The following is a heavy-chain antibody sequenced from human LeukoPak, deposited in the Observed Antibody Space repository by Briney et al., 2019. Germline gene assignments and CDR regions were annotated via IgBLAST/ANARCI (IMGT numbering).Heavy chain of an antibody. CDR1: GFTFSDAC. D-gene: IGHD2-2*01. Sequence: GGSLRLSCIASGFTFSDACMSWVRQAPGKGLEWVSSISSSSSYIYYADSVKGRFTISRDNAKNSLYLQMNSLRAEDTAVYYCAREVTYCSSTSCPYYYYYMDVWGKGTTVTVSS. CDR2: ISSSSSYI. V-gene: IGHV3-21*01. CDR3: AREVTYCSSTSCPYYYYYMDV. J-gene: IGHJ6*03.